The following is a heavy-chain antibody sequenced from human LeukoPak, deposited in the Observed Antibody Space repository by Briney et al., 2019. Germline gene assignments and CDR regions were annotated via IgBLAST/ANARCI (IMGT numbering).Heavy chain of an antibody. CDR1: GYTFTSYG. V-gene: IGHV1-18*01. Sequence: ASVKVSCKASGYTFTSYGISWVRQAPGQGLEWMGWISAYNGNTNYAQKLQGRVTMTTDTSTSTAYMELRSLRSDDTAVYYCARAVPARYCSSTSCPNWFDPWGQGTLVTVSS. CDR3: ARAVPARYCSSTSCPNWFDP. CDR2: ISAYNGNT. J-gene: IGHJ5*02. D-gene: IGHD2-2*01.